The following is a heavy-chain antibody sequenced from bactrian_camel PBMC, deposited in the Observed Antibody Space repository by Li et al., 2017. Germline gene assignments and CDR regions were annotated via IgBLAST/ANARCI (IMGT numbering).Heavy chain of an antibody. CDR3: AADRLVCLSTDTRAEWHY. J-gene: IGHJ4*01. CDR2: IDSDGNV. Sequence: HVQLVESGGGSVQAGGSLRLSCTASGSTYSSYCLGWFRQIPGKERDGVATIDSDGNVEYADSVKGRFTISQDTAKNTLYLQMTSLKPEDTGMYYCAADRLVCLSTDTRAEWHYWGQGTQVTVS. CDR1: GSTYSSYC. V-gene: IGHV3S9*01. D-gene: IGHD5*01.